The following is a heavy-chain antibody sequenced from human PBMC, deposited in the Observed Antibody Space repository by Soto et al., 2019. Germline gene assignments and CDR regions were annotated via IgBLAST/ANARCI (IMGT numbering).Heavy chain of an antibody. D-gene: IGHD3-22*01. CDR3: ATAGNYDASGRDF. Sequence: ASVKISCKAFGFIFNNYAISWVREAPGQGLEWMGWISANSGKTNYAQKLQGRVTMTTETSTSTAYMELRSLRSDDTAVYYCATAGNYDASGRDFWCKGALVTVSS. CDR1: GFIFNNYA. CDR2: ISANSGKT. J-gene: IGHJ4*02. V-gene: IGHV1-18*04.